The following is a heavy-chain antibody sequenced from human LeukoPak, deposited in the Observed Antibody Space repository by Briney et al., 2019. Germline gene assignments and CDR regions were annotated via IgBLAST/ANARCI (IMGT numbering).Heavy chain of an antibody. CDR2: INPDSAVT. CDR3: ARDPEWELPFDH. Sequence: ASVKVSCKASGYSFTGYYLHWVRQAPGQGPEWMGWINPDSAVTDYAQKFQGRVTMTRDTSISTAYMELDRLRSDDTAVYYCARDPEWELPFDHWGQGTLVTVSS. J-gene: IGHJ4*02. V-gene: IGHV1-2*02. D-gene: IGHD1-26*01. CDR1: GYSFTGYY.